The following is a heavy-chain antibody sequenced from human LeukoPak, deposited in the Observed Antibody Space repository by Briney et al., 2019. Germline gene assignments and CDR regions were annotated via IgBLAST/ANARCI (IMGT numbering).Heavy chain of an antibody. Sequence: ASVKVSCKASGYTFTSYGISWVRQAPGQGLEWMGWISAYNGNTNYAQKLQGRVTMTTDTSTSTAYMELRSLRSDDTAVYYCARDLGEEGPAVAGPSYFDYWGQGTLVTVSS. J-gene: IGHJ4*02. CDR2: ISAYNGNT. D-gene: IGHD6-19*01. CDR1: GYTFTSYG. CDR3: ARDLGEEGPAVAGPSYFDY. V-gene: IGHV1-18*01.